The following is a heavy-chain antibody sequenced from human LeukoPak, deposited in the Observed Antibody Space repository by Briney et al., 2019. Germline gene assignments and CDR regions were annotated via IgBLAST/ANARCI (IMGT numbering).Heavy chain of an antibody. V-gene: IGHV1-18*01. CDR1: GYTFTSYG. Sequence: ASVKVSCKASGYTFTSYGISWVRQAPGQGLEWMGWISAYNGNTNYAQKLQGRVTMTTDTSTSTAYMELRSLRSDDTAVYYCATNGNTYYYDSSGYYYGNFDYWGQGTLVTVSS. D-gene: IGHD3-22*01. J-gene: IGHJ4*02. CDR3: ATNGNTYYYDSSGYYYGNFDY. CDR2: ISAYNGNT.